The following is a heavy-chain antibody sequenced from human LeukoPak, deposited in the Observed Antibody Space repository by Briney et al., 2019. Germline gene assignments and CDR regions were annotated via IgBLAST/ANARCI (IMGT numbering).Heavy chain of an antibody. CDR2: INHSGYT. CDR1: GVTFDDYY. D-gene: IGHD4-17*01. CDR3: TRMTTGYDY. V-gene: IGHV4-34*01. J-gene: IGHJ4*02. Sequence: SETLSLTCAVSGVTFDDYYLAWVRQTPGKGLEWIGEINHSGYTNDSPSLKSRVTLSIDTSRKQFSLNLRSVTVADAGFYYCTRMTTGYDYRGQGTLVTVSS.